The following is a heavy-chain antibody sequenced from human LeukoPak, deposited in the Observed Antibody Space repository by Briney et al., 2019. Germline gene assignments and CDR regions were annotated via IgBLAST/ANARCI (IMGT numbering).Heavy chain of an antibody. D-gene: IGHD6-13*01. CDR1: GYTFTSYD. J-gene: IGHJ6*03. CDR3: AIERSSWNYYYDYYMDV. CDR2: MNPNSGNT. Sequence: ASVKVSCKASGYTFTSYDINWVRQATGQGLEWMGWMNPNSGNTGYAQKFQGRVTMTRNTSISTAYMELSSLRSEDTAVCYCAIERSSWNYYYDYYMDVWGKGTTVTVSS. V-gene: IGHV1-8*01.